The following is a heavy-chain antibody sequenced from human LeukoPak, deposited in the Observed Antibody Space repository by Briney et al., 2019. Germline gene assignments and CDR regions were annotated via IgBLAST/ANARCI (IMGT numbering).Heavy chain of an antibody. V-gene: IGHV4-59*01. J-gene: IGHJ6*02. Sequence: PSETLSLTCTVSGGSISSYYWSWIRQPPGKGLEWIGYIYYSGSTNYNPSLKSRVTISVDTSKNQFSLKLGSVTAADTAVYYCARVGPPYYYYGMDVWGQGTTVTVSS. CDR2: IYYSGST. CDR3: ARVGPPYYYYGMDV. CDR1: GGSISSYY.